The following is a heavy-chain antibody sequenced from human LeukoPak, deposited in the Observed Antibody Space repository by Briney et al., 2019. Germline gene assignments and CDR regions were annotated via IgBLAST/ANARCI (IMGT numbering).Heavy chain of an antibody. Sequence: GGSLRLSCAASGFSVDDYAMHWVRQAPGKGLEWVSGISWNSASFGYADSVRGRFSISRDNAKKSLYLQMHSLRTEDTAFYYCAKDTDKQWLVGGYFGYWGHGTLVTVSS. CDR3: AKDTDKQWLVGGYFGY. CDR2: ISWNSASF. CDR1: GFSVDDYA. V-gene: IGHV3-9*01. J-gene: IGHJ4*01. D-gene: IGHD6-19*01.